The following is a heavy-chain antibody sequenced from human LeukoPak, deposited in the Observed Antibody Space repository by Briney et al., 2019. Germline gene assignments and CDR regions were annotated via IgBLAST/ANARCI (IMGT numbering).Heavy chain of an antibody. D-gene: IGHD2-2*02. V-gene: IGHV3-11*01. CDR2: ISSSGSTI. J-gene: IGHJ4*02. CDR3: TKGSNTWPSLFDY. CDR1: GFTFSDYY. Sequence: GGSLRLSCVASGFTFSDYYMSWIRQAPGKGLEWVSYISSSGSTIYYADSVKGRFAISRDNNKNSLYLQMTSLRTEDTALYYCTKGSNTWPSLFDYWGQGTLVTVSS.